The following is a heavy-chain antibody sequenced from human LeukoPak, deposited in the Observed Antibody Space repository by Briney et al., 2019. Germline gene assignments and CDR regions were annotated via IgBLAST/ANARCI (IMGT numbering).Heavy chain of an antibody. CDR1: GGSISSSNW. J-gene: IGHJ4*02. CDR2: IYHSGST. D-gene: IGHD5-18*01. CDR3: ARVGYSYGGPYYFDY. Sequence: SETLSLTCAVSGGSISSSNWWSWVRQPPGKGLEWIGEIYHSGSTNYNPSLKSRVTISVDTSKNQFSLKLSSVTAADTAVYYCARVGYSYGGPYYFDYWGQGTLVTVSS. V-gene: IGHV4-4*02.